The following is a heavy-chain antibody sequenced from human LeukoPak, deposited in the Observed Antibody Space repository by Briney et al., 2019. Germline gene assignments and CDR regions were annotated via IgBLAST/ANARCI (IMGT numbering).Heavy chain of an antibody. D-gene: IGHD4-17*01. CDR1: GFTFNNQV. J-gene: IGHJ4*02. Sequence: TGGSLTLFRGPSGFTFNNQVKIWPRQAPGKGLEWVSVITNSGDKKYLADSVEGRFTISRDNSRNTLYLQMNSLRADDAAVYYCAKERIVLDYAAYAAAPLDYWGQGSLVTVSS. CDR3: AKERIVLDYAAYAAAPLDY. CDR2: ITNSGDKK. V-gene: IGHV3-23*01.